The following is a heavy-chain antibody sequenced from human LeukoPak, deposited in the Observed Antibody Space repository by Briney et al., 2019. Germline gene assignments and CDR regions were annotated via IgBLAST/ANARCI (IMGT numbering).Heavy chain of an antibody. D-gene: IGHD4-17*01. J-gene: IGHJ4*02. CDR3: AREAYGDFSY. CDR2: IYYSGST. Sequence: PSETLSLTCTVSGGSISSSSYYWGWIRQPPGKGLEWIGSIYYSGSTYYNPSLKSRVTISADTSKNQFSLKLSSVTAADTAVYYCAREAYGDFSYWGQGTLVTVSS. CDR1: GGSISSSSYY. V-gene: IGHV4-39*07.